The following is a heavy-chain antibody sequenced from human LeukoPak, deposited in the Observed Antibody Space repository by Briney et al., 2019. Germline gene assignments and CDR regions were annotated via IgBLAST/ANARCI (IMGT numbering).Heavy chain of an antibody. CDR2: GNHNGGT. CDR1: GGSLNNYY. V-gene: IGHV4-34*01. Sequence: SETLSLTCAVYGGSLNNYYWSWIRQSPGKGLEWLGEGNHNGGTKYNPSLKSRVTISADSSRNQFSLELTSVTAADTAVYHCAKNGQSGFSFNPWGQGTLVTVSS. J-gene: IGHJ5*02. CDR3: AKNGQSGFSFNP. D-gene: IGHD1-26*01.